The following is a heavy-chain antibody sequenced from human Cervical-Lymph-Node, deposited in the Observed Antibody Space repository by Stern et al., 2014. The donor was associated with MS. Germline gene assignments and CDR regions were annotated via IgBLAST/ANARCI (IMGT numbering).Heavy chain of an antibody. CDR3: TRGFMDSSDLYYGMDV. J-gene: IGHJ6*02. CDR1: GGSISSADYY. CDR2: VYYGGST. V-gene: IGHV4-30-4*01. Sequence: QVQLQESGPGLVKPSQTLSLTCTVSGGSISSADYYWSWIRQSPGKGLEWIGYVYYGGSTFSNPSLRSRVSFPVDTSKNQFSLKLSSVTAADTAVYYCTRGFMDSSDLYYGMDVWGQGTTVTVSS. D-gene: IGHD3/OR15-3a*01.